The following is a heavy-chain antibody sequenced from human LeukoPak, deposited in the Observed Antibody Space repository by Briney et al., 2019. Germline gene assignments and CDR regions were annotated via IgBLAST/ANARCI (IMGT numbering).Heavy chain of an antibody. D-gene: IGHD2-2*02. CDR1: GGSISSYY. CDR2: IYYSGST. J-gene: IGHJ4*02. CDR3: ARCTISCYTGY. V-gene: IGHV4-59*08. Sequence: SETLSLTCTVSGGSISSYYWSWIRQPPGKGLEWIGYIYYSGSTNYNPSLKSRVTISVDTSKNQFSLKLSSVTAADTAVYYCARCTISCYTGYWGQGTLVTVSS.